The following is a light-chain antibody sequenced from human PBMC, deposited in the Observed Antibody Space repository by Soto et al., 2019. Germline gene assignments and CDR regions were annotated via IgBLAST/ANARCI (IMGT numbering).Light chain of an antibody. CDR3: QQSYSAPPIT. V-gene: IGKV1-39*01. Sequence: DIQMTQSPSTLSASVWDRVTITCRASQSISSYLNWYQQKPGKAPKLLLYAASTLQSGVPSRFSGSGSGTDFALTISSLQPEDFATYYCQQSYSAPPITFGQGTRLEIK. J-gene: IGKJ5*01. CDR1: QSISSY. CDR2: AAS.